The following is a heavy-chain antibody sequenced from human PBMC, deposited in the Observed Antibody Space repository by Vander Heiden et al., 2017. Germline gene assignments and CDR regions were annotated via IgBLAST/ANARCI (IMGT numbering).Heavy chain of an antibody. CDR1: GLTFSSYS. CDR2: ISSSSSYI. V-gene: IGHV3-21*01. J-gene: IGHJ5*02. Sequence: EVQLVVSGGGVVKPGGSLSISCAAPGLTFSSYSMNWGRQAPGKGLEWVSSISSSSSYIYYEDSVKGRFTISRDNAKNSLYLQMNSLRAEDTAVYYCARDRDPYSSGWYGWFDPWGQGTLVTVSS. CDR3: ARDRDPYSSGWYGWFDP. D-gene: IGHD6-19*01.